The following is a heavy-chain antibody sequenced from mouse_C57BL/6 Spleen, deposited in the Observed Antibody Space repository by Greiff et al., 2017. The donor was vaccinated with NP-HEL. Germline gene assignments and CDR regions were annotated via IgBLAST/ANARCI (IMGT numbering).Heavy chain of an antibody. Sequence: EVKLVESGGDLVKPGGSLKLSCAASGFTFSSYGMSWVRQTPDKRLEWVATISSGGSYTYYPDSVKGRFTISRDNAKNTLYLQMSSLKSEDTAMYYCSRQGDYYGSSPFDYWGQGTTLTVDS. CDR3: SRQGDYYGSSPFDY. D-gene: IGHD1-1*01. J-gene: IGHJ2*01. CDR2: ISSGGSYT. CDR1: GFTFSSYG. V-gene: IGHV5-6*01.